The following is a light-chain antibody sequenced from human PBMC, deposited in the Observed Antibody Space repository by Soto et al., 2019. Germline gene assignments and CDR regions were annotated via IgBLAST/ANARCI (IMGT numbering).Light chain of an antibody. CDR1: SSDVGAYNS. CDR3: SSATSSSTYL. V-gene: IGLV2-14*03. J-gene: IGLJ1*01. CDR2: SVT. Sequence: QSALTQPASVSGSPGQSITISCTGTSSDVGAYNSVSWYQQHPDKAPKLIIFSVTSRTSGLSDRFSGSKSDNTASLTISGLRTEDEADYYCSSATSSSTYLFGTGTQLTVL.